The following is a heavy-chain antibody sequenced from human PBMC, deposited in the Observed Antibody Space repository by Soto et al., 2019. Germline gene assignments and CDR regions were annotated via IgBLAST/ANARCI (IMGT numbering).Heavy chain of an antibody. J-gene: IGHJ5*02. Sequence: SETLSLTCTVSGGSISSYYWSWIRQPPGKGLEWIGYIYYSGSTNYNPSLKSRVTISVDTSKNQFSLKLSSVTAADTAVYYCARAYGSGSRSKNWFDPWGQGTLVTVSS. CDR3: ARAYGSGSRSKNWFDP. V-gene: IGHV4-59*01. D-gene: IGHD3-10*01. CDR1: GGSISSYY. CDR2: IYYSGST.